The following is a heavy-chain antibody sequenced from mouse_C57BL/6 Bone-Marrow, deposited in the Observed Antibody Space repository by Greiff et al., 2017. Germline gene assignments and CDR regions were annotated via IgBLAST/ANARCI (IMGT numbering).Heavy chain of an antibody. CDR1: GYTFTSYW. CDR3: ARFGYDGGGYAMDY. CDR2: IHPNSGST. V-gene: IGHV1-64*01. D-gene: IGHD2-2*01. Sequence: VQLQQPGAELVKPGASVKLSCKASGYTFTSYWMHWVKQRPGQGLEWIGMIHPNSGSTNYNEKFKSKATLTVDKSSSTAYMQLSSLTSEDSAVYYCARFGYDGGGYAMDYWGQGTSVTVSS. J-gene: IGHJ4*01.